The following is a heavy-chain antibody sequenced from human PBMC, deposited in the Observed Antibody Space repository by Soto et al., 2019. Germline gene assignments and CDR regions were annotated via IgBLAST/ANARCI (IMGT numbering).Heavy chain of an antibody. CDR1: GGSIRSGGYY. Sequence: PSETLSLTCAVSGGSIRSGGYYWIWILHPPGTGLEWIGYIYYSGSTNYNPSLKSRVTISVDTSKNQFSLKLSSVTAADTAVYYCARLHLNYYDSSGYINWFDPWGQGTLVTVSS. D-gene: IGHD3-22*01. V-gene: IGHV4-61*08. CDR2: IYYSGST. J-gene: IGHJ5*02. CDR3: ARLHLNYYDSSGYINWFDP.